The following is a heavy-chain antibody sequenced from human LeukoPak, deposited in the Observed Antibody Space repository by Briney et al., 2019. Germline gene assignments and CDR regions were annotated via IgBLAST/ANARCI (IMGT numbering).Heavy chain of an antibody. CDR3: ARVVRGGVSDH. D-gene: IGHD3-10*02. CDR2: IYSSGNT. Sequence: SETLSLTCSVSGGSISSFYWNWIRQPPGKGLEWIGDIYSSGNTNYSPSLQSRVTISVDTSKNQFSLQLSSVTAADTAVYYCARVVRGGVSDHWGQGALVNVSS. CDR1: GGSISSFY. J-gene: IGHJ4*02. V-gene: IGHV4-4*09.